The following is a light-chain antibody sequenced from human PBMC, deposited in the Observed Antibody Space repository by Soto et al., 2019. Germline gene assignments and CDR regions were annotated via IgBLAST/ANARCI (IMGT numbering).Light chain of an antibody. V-gene: IGLV4-69*01. CDR2: LNSDGSH. J-gene: IGLJ2*01. CDR3: QTWGTGIVL. CDR1: SGYSSYA. Sequence: QLVLTQSPSASASLGASVKLTCTLSSGYSSYAIAWHQQQPEKGPRYLMRLNSDGSHSKGDGIPDRFSGSSSGTERYLTISSLQSEDEADYYCQTWGTGIVLFGGGTKLTVL.